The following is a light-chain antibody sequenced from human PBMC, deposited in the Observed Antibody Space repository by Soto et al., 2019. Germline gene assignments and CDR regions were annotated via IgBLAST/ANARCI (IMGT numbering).Light chain of an antibody. CDR2: DVS. Sequence: PASVSGSPGQSITISCTGTSSDVGGYNYVSWYQQHPGKAPKFMIYDVSNRPSGVSTRFSGSKSGNTASLTISGLQAEDEADYYCSSYTTSNTRQIVFGTGTKVTVL. CDR1: SSDVGGYNY. V-gene: IGLV2-14*01. J-gene: IGLJ1*01. CDR3: SSYTTSNTRQIV.